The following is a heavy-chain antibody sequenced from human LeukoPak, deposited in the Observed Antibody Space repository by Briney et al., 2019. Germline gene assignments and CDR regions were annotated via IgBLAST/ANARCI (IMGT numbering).Heavy chain of an antibody. Sequence: PSETLSLTCTVSGGSISSYYWSWIRQPAGKGLEWIGRMYTSGSTNYNPSLKSRVTMSVDTSKNRFSLKLSSVTAADTAVYYCAREGDYGSGSYYNFDYWGQGTLVTVSS. CDR1: GGSISSYY. CDR2: MYTSGST. CDR3: AREGDYGSGSYYNFDY. J-gene: IGHJ4*02. D-gene: IGHD3-10*01. V-gene: IGHV4-4*07.